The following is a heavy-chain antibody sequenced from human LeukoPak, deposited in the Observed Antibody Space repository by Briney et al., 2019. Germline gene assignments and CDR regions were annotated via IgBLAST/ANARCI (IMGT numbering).Heavy chain of an antibody. CDR2: VNPNSGDT. Sequence: ASVKVSCKASGYTFTDYYMHWVRQAPGQGLEWMGWVNPNSGDTSYAQKFQDRVTMTRDTSISTAYMELSRLRSDDTAVYYCAISSGWYSSFDNWGQGTLVTVSS. V-gene: IGHV1-2*02. CDR3: AISSGWYSSFDN. CDR1: GYTFTDYY. D-gene: IGHD6-19*01. J-gene: IGHJ4*02.